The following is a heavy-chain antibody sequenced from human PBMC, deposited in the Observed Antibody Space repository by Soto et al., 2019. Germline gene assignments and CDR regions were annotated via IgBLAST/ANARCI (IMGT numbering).Heavy chain of an antibody. CDR2: TYYRSKWYN. CDR1: GDSVSSNSAA. J-gene: IGHJ6*02. Sequence: SQTLSLPCAISGDSVSSNSAAWNWIRQSPSRGLEWLGRTYYRSKWYNDYAVSVKSRITINPDTSKNQFSLQLNSVTPEDTAVYYCARANRASRRGYSYGYPADYYYYYGMDVWGQGTTVTVSS. D-gene: IGHD5-18*01. V-gene: IGHV6-1*01. CDR3: ARANRASRRGYSYGYPADYYYYYGMDV.